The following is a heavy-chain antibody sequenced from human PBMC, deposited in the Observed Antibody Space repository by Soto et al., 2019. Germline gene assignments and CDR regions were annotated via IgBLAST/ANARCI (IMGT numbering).Heavy chain of an antibody. CDR3: ARSAGSFYYYGMDV. V-gene: IGHV1-2*02. CDR2: INPNSGGT. CDR1: GYTFTGYY. J-gene: IGHJ6*02. Sequence: GASVKVSCKASGYTFTGYYMHWVRQAPGQGLEWMGWINPNSGGTNYAQKFQGRVTMTRDTSISTAYMELSRLRSDDTAVYYCARSAGSFYYYGMDVWGQGTTVTSP. D-gene: IGHD6-13*01.